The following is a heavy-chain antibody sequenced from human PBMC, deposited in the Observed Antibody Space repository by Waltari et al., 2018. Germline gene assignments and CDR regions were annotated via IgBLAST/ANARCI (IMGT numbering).Heavy chain of an antibody. CDR1: GGSISSSSYY. J-gene: IGHJ2*01. CDR3: ARAPRNYYEGFDL. CDR2: IYYSGST. V-gene: IGHV4-39*07. D-gene: IGHD3-22*01. Sequence: QLQLQESGPGLVKPSETLSLTCTVSGGSISSSSYYWGWIRQPPGKGLEWIGSIYYSGSTYYNPSLKSRVTISVDTSKNQFSLKLSSVTAADTAVYYCARAPRNYYEGFDLWGRGTLVTVSS.